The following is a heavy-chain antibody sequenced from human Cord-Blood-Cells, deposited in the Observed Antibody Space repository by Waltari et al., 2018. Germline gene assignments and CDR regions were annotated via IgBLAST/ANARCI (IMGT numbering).Heavy chain of an antibody. Sequence: QAPGTGLEWVSSISSSSSYIYYADSVKGRFTISRDNAKNSLYLQMNSLRAEDTAVYYCARETVIAAAGIRDAFDIWGQGTMVTVSS. CDR3: ARETVIAAAGIRDAFDI. V-gene: IGHV3-21*01. D-gene: IGHD6-13*01. CDR2: ISSSSSYI. J-gene: IGHJ3*02.